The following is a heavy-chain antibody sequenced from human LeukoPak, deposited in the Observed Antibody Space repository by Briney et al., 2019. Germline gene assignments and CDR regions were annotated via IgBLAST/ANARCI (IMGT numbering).Heavy chain of an antibody. D-gene: IGHD6-19*01. Sequence: GGSLRLSCAASGFTFISYSMTWVRQAPGKGLEWVSSISSSSTYIYYADSVKGRFTISRDNAKNSLYLQMNSLRDEDTAVYYCARGYLAVASAFDYWGQGTLVTVSS. CDR2: ISSSSTYI. V-gene: IGHV3-21*01. CDR1: GFTFISYS. CDR3: ARGYLAVASAFDY. J-gene: IGHJ4*02.